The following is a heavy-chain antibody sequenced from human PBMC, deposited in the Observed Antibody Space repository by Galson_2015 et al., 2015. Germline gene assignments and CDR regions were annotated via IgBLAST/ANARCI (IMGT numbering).Heavy chain of an antibody. CDR1: GFSFSTYG. CDR3: ARASAMTY. J-gene: IGHJ4*02. Sequence: SLRLSCAASGFSFSTYGMNWVRQAPGKGLEWVSYISSSSSTIYYADSVKGRFTISRDNAKNSLYLQMNSLRDEDAAVYYCARASAMTYWGQGTLVTVSS. D-gene: IGHD5-18*01. V-gene: IGHV3-48*02. CDR2: ISSSSSTI.